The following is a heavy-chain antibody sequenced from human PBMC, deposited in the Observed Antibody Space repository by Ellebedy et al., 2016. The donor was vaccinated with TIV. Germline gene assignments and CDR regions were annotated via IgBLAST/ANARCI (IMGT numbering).Heavy chain of an antibody. CDR1: GGSITSGGFY. Sequence: MPSETLSLTCTVSGGSITSGGFYWTWVRQHPGKGLEWTGYFYYGGSTSYNPSLKSRITISVGASQKQLSLKLNSVTAADTAVYFCARIGQTYSPVRDYWGQGILVTVSS. J-gene: IGHJ4*02. V-gene: IGHV4-31*03. CDR2: FYYGGST. CDR3: ARIGQTYSPVRDY. D-gene: IGHD3-10*01.